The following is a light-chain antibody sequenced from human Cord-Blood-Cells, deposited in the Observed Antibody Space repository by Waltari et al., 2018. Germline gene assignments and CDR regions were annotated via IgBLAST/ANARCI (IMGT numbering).Light chain of an antibody. CDR1: SSNIGSNT. J-gene: IGLJ3*02. CDR3: AAWDDSLNGRWV. CDR2: STN. Sequence: QSVLTQPPSASGTPGQRVTISCSGSSSNIGSNTVNWYQQLPGTAPKLLIYSTNQRPSGVPDRFSGSTSGTSASLAISGLQSEDEADYYCAAWDDSLNGRWVFGGGTKLTVL. V-gene: IGLV1-44*01.